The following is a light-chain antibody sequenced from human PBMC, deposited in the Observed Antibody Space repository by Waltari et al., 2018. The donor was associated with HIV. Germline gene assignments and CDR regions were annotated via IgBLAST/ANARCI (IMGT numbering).Light chain of an antibody. CDR2: EVS. V-gene: IGLV2-14*01. Sequence: QSALTQPASVSGSPGQSITISCTGTSSDVGGHNYVSSYQQPPGKAPKLLIYEVSNRPSGVSNRFSGSNSGNTASMTISRLQAEDEADYYCNSYRSSTTPCVFGTGTNVTVL. CDR3: NSYRSSTTPCV. J-gene: IGLJ1*01. CDR1: SSDVGGHNY.